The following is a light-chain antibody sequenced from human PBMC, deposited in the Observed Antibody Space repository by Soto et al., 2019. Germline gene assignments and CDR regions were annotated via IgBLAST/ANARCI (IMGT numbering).Light chain of an antibody. CDR2: EVS. Sequence: QSVLTQPASVSGSPGQSITISCTGTSSDVGNYNLVSWYQQHPDKAPKLMIHEVSKRPSGVSNRFSGSKSGNTASLTISGLQAYDEAAYYCCSYAGSSSNWVFGGGTNLTVL. V-gene: IGLV2-23*02. CDR1: SSDVGNYNL. J-gene: IGLJ3*02. CDR3: CSYAGSSSNWV.